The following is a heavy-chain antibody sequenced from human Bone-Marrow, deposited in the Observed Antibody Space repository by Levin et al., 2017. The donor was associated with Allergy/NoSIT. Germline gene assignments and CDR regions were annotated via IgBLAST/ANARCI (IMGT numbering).Heavy chain of an antibody. V-gene: IGHV3-48*02. CDR1: GFTFSRYS. D-gene: IGHD2-2*01. J-gene: IGHJ4*02. CDR3: ARPDWSGTSCYYFFDS. CDR2: ISRSSSTI. Sequence: GGSLRLSCAASGFTFSRYSMNWVRQAPGRGLEWVSYISRSSSTISYADSVKGRFTISRDNAKNSLYLQMNSLRDEDTAVYYCARPDWSGTSCYYFFDSWGQGTLVTVSS.